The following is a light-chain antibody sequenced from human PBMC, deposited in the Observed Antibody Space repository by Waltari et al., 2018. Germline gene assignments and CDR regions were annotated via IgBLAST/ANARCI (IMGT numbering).Light chain of an antibody. J-gene: IGKJ5*01. CDR1: QGISNY. Sequence: DIQLTQSPSFLSASVRDRVTITCRASQGISNYLAWYQQKPGKAPKLLIYSASTLQSGVPSRFSGSGSGTEFSLTISSLQPEDFAVYYCQQYGTLITFGQGTRLEIK. CDR2: SAS. V-gene: IGKV1-9*01. CDR3: QQYGTLIT.